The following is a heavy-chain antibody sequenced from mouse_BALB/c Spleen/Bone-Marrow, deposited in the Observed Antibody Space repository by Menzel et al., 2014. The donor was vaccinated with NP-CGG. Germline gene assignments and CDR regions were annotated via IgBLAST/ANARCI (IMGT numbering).Heavy chain of an antibody. D-gene: IGHD2-4*01. V-gene: IGHV2-9*02. CDR2: IWAGGST. CDR3: ARDYDYSAWFAY. CDR1: GFSLTSYG. Sequence: VKLVESGPGLVAPSQSLSIPCTVSGFSLTSYGVHWVRQPPGKGLEWLGVIWAGGSTNYNSALMSRLSISKDNSKSXVFLKMNSQQTDDTAMYYCARDYDYSAWFAYWGQGTLVTVSA. J-gene: IGHJ3*01.